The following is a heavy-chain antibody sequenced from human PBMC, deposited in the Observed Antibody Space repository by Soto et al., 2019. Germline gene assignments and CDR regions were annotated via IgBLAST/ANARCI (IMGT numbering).Heavy chain of an antibody. CDR2: IYYSGST. Sequence: QLQLQESGPGLVKPSETLSLTCTVSGGSISSSSYYWGWIRQPPGKGLEWIGSIYYSGSTYYNPSLKRRVTISVDTSKNQFSLKLSSVTAADTAVYYCARLEGPSLFDYWGQGTLVTVSS. V-gene: IGHV4-39*01. CDR1: GGSISSSSYY. CDR3: ARLEGPSLFDY. J-gene: IGHJ4*02.